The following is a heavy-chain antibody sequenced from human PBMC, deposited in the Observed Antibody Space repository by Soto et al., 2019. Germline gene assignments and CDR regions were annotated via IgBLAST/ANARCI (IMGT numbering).Heavy chain of an antibody. J-gene: IGHJ3*01. CDR1: GFTFSSYS. CDR3: SRDFVPFLITYGGVRNVFYF. CDR2: ISSSSSYI. D-gene: IGHD3-16*01. Sequence: PGGSLRLSCAASGFTFSSYSMNWVRQAPGKGLEWVSSISSSSSYIYYADSVKGRFTISRDNAKNSLYLQMNSLRAEDTAVYYFSRDFVPFLITYGGVRNVFYFWGRGTLDTVS. V-gene: IGHV3-21*01.